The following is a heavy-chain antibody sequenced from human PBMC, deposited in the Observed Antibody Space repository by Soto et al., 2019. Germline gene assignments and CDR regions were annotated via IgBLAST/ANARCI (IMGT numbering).Heavy chain of an antibody. J-gene: IGHJ6*02. CDR3: ARRIAAAGTFDYYGMDV. V-gene: IGHV3-33*01. D-gene: IGHD6-13*01. CDR2: IWYDGSNK. Sequence: QVQLVESGGGVVQPGRSLRLSCAASGFTFSSYGMHWVRQAPGKGLEWVEVIWYDGSNKYYADSVKGRFTISRDNSKNTLYLQMNSLRAEDTAVYYCARRIAAAGTFDYYGMDVWGQGTTVTVSS. CDR1: GFTFSSYG.